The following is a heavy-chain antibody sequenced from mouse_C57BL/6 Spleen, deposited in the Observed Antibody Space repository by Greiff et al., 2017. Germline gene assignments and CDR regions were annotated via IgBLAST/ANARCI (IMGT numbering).Heavy chain of an antibody. CDR3: ASSPVYYDYDGDD. Sequence: QVQLQQSDAELVKPGASVKISCEVSGYTFTDHTIHWMKQRPEQGLEWIGYIYPRDGSTKYNEKFKGKATLTADKSSSTAYMQLNSLTTEDSAVYVCASSPVYYDYDGDDWGQGTTLTVSS. V-gene: IGHV1-78*01. CDR2: IYPRDGST. D-gene: IGHD2-4*01. CDR1: GYTFTDHT. J-gene: IGHJ2*01.